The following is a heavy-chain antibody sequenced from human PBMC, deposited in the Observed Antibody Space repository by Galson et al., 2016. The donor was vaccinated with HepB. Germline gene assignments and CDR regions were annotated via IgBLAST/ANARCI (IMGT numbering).Heavy chain of an antibody. V-gene: IGHV3-43D*04. Sequence: SLRLSCAGSGFMFEDYVIHWVRQPPGKALXXVSLISWDGSITFYADSVKGRFTISRDNSKNSLYLQMDSLRPEDAAFYYCAKASGGDYFFQYWGQGTRVTVSS. J-gene: IGHJ4*02. D-gene: IGHD1-26*01. CDR2: ISWDGSIT. CDR1: GFMFEDYV. CDR3: AKASGGDYFFQY.